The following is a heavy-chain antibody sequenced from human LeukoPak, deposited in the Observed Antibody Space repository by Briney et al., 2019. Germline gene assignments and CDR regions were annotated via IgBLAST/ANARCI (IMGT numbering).Heavy chain of an antibody. CDR2: IYYSGST. V-gene: IGHV4-59*01. D-gene: IGHD3-10*01. CDR1: GGSISSYY. CDR3: ARVGGGSGSP. J-gene: IGHJ5*02. Sequence: SETLSLTCTVSGGSISSYYWSWIRQPPGKGLEWIGYIYYSGSTNYNPSPKSRVTISVDTSKNQFSLKLSSVTAADTAVYYCARVGGGSGSPWGQGTLVTVSS.